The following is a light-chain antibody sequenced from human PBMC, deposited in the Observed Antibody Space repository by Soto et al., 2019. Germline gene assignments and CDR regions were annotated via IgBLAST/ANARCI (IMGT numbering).Light chain of an antibody. CDR2: GAS. CDR1: QSISGNS. J-gene: IGKJ2*01. V-gene: IGKV3-20*01. Sequence: EIVLTQAPGTLSLSPGERATLSCRASQSISGNSLACYQQKPGQAPRLLIYGASTRATGIPERFSGSGSGTDFSLVISRLEPEDFAVYYCQLFGGSPMSAFGQGNTLEIK. CDR3: QLFGGSPMSA.